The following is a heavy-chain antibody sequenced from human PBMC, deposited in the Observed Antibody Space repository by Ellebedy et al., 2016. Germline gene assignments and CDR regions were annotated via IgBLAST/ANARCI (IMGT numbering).Heavy chain of an antibody. CDR2: IYYSGST. Sequence: SETLSLXXTVSGGSISSSNYYWGWIRQPPGKGLEWIANIYYSGSTYYNPSLESRVTISVDTSKNQFSLRLSSVTATDTAVYYCARHATIRMTAVTRFDAFDIWGQGTMLTVSS. D-gene: IGHD4-17*01. J-gene: IGHJ3*02. V-gene: IGHV4-39*01. CDR1: GGSISSSNYY. CDR3: ARHATIRMTAVTRFDAFDI.